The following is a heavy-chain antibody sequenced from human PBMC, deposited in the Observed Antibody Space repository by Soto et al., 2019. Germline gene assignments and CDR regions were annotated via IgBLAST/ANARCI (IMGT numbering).Heavy chain of an antibody. CDR1: GFSLSTSGVG. CDR2: IYWDDDK. V-gene: IGHV2-5*02. D-gene: IGHD6-19*01. J-gene: IGHJ4*02. CDR3: AHKAAGGGYFDF. Sequence: QITLKESGPTLVKPTQTLTLTCTFSGFSLSTSGVGVGWIRQPPGKALEWLALIYWDDDKHSSPSLKSRLTITKETSKNQVVLTMTNMDPVDTATYYCAHKAAGGGYFDFWGQGTLVTVSS.